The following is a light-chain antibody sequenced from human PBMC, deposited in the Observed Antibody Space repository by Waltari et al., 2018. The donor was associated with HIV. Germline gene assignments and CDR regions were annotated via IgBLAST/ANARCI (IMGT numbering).Light chain of an antibody. V-gene: IGLV2-14*01. Sequence: QSALTPPASVSGSPGQSITISSTGTTSDVGGYTFLSWYQQHPGKAPKLMIYEVSNRPSGVSNRFSGSKSGNTAALTISGLQAEDEADYYCSSYTSSSVVFGGGTKLTVL. J-gene: IGLJ2*01. CDR2: EVS. CDR1: TSDVGGYTF. CDR3: SSYTSSSVV.